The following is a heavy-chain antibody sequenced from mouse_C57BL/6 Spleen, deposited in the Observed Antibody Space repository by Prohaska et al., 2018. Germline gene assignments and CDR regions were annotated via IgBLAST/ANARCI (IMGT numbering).Heavy chain of an antibody. V-gene: IGHV1-26*01. CDR3: ARLPYYYGSGYFDV. J-gene: IGHJ1*03. CDR1: GYTFTDYY. CDR2: INPNNGGT. D-gene: IGHD1-1*01. Sequence: EVQLQQSGPELVKPGASVKISCKASGYTFTDYYMNWVKQSHGKSLEWIGDINPNNGGTSYNQKFKGKATLTVDKSSSTAYMELRSLTSEDSAVYYCARLPYYYGSGYFDVWGTGTTVTVSS.